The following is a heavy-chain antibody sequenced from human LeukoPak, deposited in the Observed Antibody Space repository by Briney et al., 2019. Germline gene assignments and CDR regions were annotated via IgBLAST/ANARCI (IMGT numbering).Heavy chain of an antibody. CDR3: ARVPISVYSSSWYGDY. CDR1: GGTFSSYA. Sequence: GASVKVSCKASGGTFSSYAISWVRQAPGQGLEWMGGIIPIFGTANYAQKFQGRVTITADESTSTAYMELRSLRSDDTAVYYCARVPISVYSSSWYGDYWGQGTLVTVSS. J-gene: IGHJ4*02. CDR2: IIPIFGTA. V-gene: IGHV1-69*13. D-gene: IGHD6-13*01.